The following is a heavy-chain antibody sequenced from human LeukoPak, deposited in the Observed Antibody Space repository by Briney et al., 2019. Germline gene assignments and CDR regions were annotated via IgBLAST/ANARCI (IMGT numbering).Heavy chain of an antibody. CDR3: ARDRPTKWLFNTTFDY. Sequence: GGSLRLSCAASGFTFSSYEMNWVRQAPGKGLEWVSYISSSGSTIYYADSVKGRFTISRDNAKNSLYLQMNSLRAEDTAVYYCARDRPTKWLFNTTFDYWGQGTLVTVSS. CDR1: GFTFSSYE. J-gene: IGHJ4*02. V-gene: IGHV3-48*03. D-gene: IGHD3-22*01. CDR2: ISSSGSTI.